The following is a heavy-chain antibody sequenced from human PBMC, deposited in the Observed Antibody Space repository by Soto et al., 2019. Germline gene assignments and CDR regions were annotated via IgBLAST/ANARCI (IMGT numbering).Heavy chain of an antibody. CDR3: ARLEGLATISYYFDF. CDR2: IYFRGNT. V-gene: IGHV4-39*01. J-gene: IGHJ4*02. CDR1: GDSINSDKYY. Sequence: QLQLQESGPGLVKPSETLSLTCSVSGDSINSDKYYWGWIRQPPGKGLEWIGSIYFRGNTYYNPSPQTRVTISLDKSKSQFSLKLKSVTAADSAVYFCARLEGLATISYYFDFWGQGALVTVSS. D-gene: IGHD3-9*01.